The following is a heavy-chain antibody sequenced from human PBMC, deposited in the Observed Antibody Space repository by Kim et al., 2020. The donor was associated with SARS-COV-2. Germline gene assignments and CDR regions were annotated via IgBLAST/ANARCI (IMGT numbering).Heavy chain of an antibody. CDR3: ARKSTSGWIPDY. V-gene: IGHV3-74*01. CDR2: INSDGSFT. CDR1: GFTFSRYW. D-gene: IGHD6-19*01. J-gene: IGHJ4*02. Sequence: GGSLRLSCAASGFTFSRYWMHWVRQAPGKGLVWVSRINSDGSFTSYADSVKGRFTISRDNAKNTLYLQMNSLRAEDTAVYYCARKSTSGWIPDYWGQGTLVTVSS.